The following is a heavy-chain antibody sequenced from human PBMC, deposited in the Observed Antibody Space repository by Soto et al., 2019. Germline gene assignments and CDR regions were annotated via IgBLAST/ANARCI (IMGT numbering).Heavy chain of an antibody. V-gene: IGHV1-18*01. CDR2: ISAYNGNT. J-gene: IGHJ6*02. CDR3: ARGAYSGYEPYYYYGMDV. CDR1: GYTFTSYG. Sequence: GASVKVSCKASGYTFTSYGISWVRQAPGQGLEWMGWISAYNGNTNYAQKLQGRVTMTTDTSTSTAYMELRSLRADDTAVYYCARGAYSGYEPYYYYGMDVWGQGTTVPVSS. D-gene: IGHD5-12*01.